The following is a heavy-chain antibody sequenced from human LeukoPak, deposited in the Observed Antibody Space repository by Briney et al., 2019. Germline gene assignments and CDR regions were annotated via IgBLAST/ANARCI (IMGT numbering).Heavy chain of an antibody. CDR1: GGSISSYY. J-gene: IGHJ4*02. CDR2: IYYSGST. Sequence: PSETLSLTCTVSGGSISSYYWSWIRQPPGKGLEWIGYIYYSGSTNYNPSLKSRVTISVDTSKNQFSLKLSSVTAADTAVYYCAGDGDTAMATWGQEPWSPSPQ. D-gene: IGHD5-18*01. CDR3: AGDGDTAMAT. V-gene: IGHV4-59*01.